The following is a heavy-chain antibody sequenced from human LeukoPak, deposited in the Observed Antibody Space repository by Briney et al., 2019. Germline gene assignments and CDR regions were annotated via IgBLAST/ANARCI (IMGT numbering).Heavy chain of an antibody. V-gene: IGHV3-53*01. CDR3: AKKVVLLWFGEFDY. Sequence: GGSLRLSCATSGFTVGTNYMSWVRQAPGKGLEWVSVIYSGGSTYYADSVKGRFTISRDNSKNTLYLQMNSLRAEDTAVYYCAKKVVLLWFGEFDYWGQGTLVTVSS. CDR2: IYSGGST. J-gene: IGHJ4*02. D-gene: IGHD3-10*01. CDR1: GFTVGTNY.